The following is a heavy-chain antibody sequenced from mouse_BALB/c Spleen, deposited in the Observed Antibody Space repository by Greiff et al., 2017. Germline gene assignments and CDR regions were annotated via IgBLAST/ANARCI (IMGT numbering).Heavy chain of an antibody. CDR1: GYTFTSYW. CDR2: IAPGSGST. V-gene: IGHV1S41*01. CDR3: AREGGTVVDTPYGYFDV. Sequence: DLVKPGASVKLSCKASGYTFTSYWINWIKQRPGQGLEWIGRIAPGSGSTYYNEMFKGKATLTVDTSSSTAYIQLSSLSSEDSAVYFCAREGGTVVDTPYGYFDVWGAGTTVTVSS. J-gene: IGHJ1*01. D-gene: IGHD1-1*01.